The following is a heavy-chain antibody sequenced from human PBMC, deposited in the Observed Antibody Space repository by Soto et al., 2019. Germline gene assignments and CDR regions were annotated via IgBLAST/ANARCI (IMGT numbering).Heavy chain of an antibody. CDR2: IWYDGSNK. CDR1: GFTFSSYG. V-gene: IGHV3-33*01. Sequence: PGGSLRLSCSASGFTFSSYGMHWVRQAPGKGLEWVAVIWYDGSNKYYADSVKGRFTISRDNSKNTLYLQMNSLRAEDTAVYYCAGGYGAARRTTYFDYWGQGTLVTVSS. CDR3: AGGYGAARRTTYFDY. D-gene: IGHD6-6*01. J-gene: IGHJ4*02.